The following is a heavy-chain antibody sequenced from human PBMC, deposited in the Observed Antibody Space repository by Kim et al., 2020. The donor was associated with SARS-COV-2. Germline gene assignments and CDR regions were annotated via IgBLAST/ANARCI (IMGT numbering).Heavy chain of an antibody. CDR3: ARIPPRFTMVRDSLGY. V-gene: IGHV1-3*01. Sequence: ASVKVSCKASGYTFTSYAMHWVRQAPGQRLEWMGWINAGNGNTKYSQKIQGRVTITRDTSASTAYMELSSLRSEDTAVSLGARIPPRFTMVRDSLGYWGQ. CDR2: INAGNGNT. J-gene: IGHJ4*02. D-gene: IGHD3-10*01. CDR1: GYTFTSYA.